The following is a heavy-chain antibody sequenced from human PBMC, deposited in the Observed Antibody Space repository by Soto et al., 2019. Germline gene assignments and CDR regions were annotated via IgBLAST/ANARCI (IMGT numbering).Heavy chain of an antibody. Sequence: ASVKVSCKASGYTFTSYGINWVRQAPGQGLEWMGWISAYNGNTNYAQKLQGRVTMTTDTSTSTACMELRSLRSDDTAVYYCARGRMVRGVMVYNWFDPRGQGTLVTVSS. J-gene: IGHJ5*02. CDR3: ARGRMVRGVMVYNWFDP. CDR1: GYTFTSYG. V-gene: IGHV1-18*01. CDR2: ISAYNGNT. D-gene: IGHD3-10*01.